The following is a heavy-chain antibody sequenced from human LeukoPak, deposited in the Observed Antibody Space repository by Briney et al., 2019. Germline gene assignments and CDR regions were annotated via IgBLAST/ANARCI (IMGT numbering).Heavy chain of an antibody. CDR3: VLGRYDFWSGPHY. CDR1: GFTFSSYA. V-gene: IGHV3-23*01. Sequence: QPGGSLRLSCAASGFTFSSYAMSWVRQAPGKGLEWVSAISGSGGSTYYADSVKGRFTISRDNSKNTLYLQMNSLRAEDTAVYYCVLGRYDFWSGPHYWSQGTLVTVSS. D-gene: IGHD3-3*01. CDR2: ISGSGGST. J-gene: IGHJ4*02.